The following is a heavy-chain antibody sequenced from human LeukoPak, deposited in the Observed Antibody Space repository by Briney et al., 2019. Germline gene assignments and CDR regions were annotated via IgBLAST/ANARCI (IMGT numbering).Heavy chain of an antibody. V-gene: IGHV4-38-2*02. CDR3: AHGDFDWLLDY. Sequence: SETLSLTCTVSGYSISSGYYWGWIRQPPGKGLEWIGSIYHSGSTYYNPSLKSRVTISVDTSKNQFSLKLSSVTAADTAVYYCAHGDFDWLLDYWGQGTLVTVSS. CDR1: GYSISSGYY. CDR2: IYHSGST. D-gene: IGHD3-9*01. J-gene: IGHJ4*02.